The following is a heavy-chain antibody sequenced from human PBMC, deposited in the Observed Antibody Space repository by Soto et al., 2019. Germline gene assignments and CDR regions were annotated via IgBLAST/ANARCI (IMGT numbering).Heavy chain of an antibody. V-gene: IGHV3-23*01. D-gene: IGHD3-10*01. CDR3: ARGSTDSYPGSRIFDF. CDR2: ITDTGGDT. Sequence: GGSLRLSCVASGIPFGSRAMSWVRQAPGEGLEWVSTITDTGGDTKYADSVRGRFTMSRDNSKKTLYLQMNSLRVEDSALYYCARGSTDSYPGSRIFDFWGRGTLVTISS. CDR1: GIPFGSRA. J-gene: IGHJ4*02.